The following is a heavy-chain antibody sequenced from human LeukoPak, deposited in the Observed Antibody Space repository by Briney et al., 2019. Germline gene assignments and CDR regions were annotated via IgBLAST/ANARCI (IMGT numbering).Heavy chain of an antibody. Sequence: SETLSLTCAVYGGSFSGYYWSWIRQPPGKGLEWIGEINHSGSTNYNPSLKSRVTISVDTSKNQFSLKLSSVTAADTAVYYCARAGIAARKYYFDYWGRGTLVTVSS. CDR1: GGSFSGYY. V-gene: IGHV4-34*01. CDR3: ARAGIAARKYYFDY. J-gene: IGHJ4*02. D-gene: IGHD6-6*01. CDR2: INHSGST.